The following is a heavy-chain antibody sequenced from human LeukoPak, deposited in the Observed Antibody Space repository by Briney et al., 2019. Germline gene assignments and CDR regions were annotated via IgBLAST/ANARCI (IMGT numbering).Heavy chain of an antibody. CDR1: GFPFSAYA. CDR2: IRGSGDST. D-gene: IGHD3/OR15-3a*01. J-gene: IGHJ4*02. CDR3: AKDLSSGTGRGFDY. Sequence: PGGSLRLSCAASGFPFSAYAMSWVRQAPGKGLEWVSGIRGSGDSTYYAESVEGRFTIYRDNSKNTLYLQMNSLRAEDTALYYCAKDLSSGTGRGFDYWGQGTLVTVSS. V-gene: IGHV3-23*01.